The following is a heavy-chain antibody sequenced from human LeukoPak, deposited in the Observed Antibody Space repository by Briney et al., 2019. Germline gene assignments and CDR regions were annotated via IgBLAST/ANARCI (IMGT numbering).Heavy chain of an antibody. Sequence: PSETLSLTCTVSGGSISSYYWSWIRQPPGKGLEWIGYIYYSGSTNYNPSLKSRVTISVDTSKNQFSLKLSSVTAADTAVYYCASGKYYYDSSDHYYFDYWGQGTLVTVFS. CDR3: ASGKYYYDSSDHYYFDY. CDR1: GGSISSYY. D-gene: IGHD3-22*01. CDR2: IYYSGST. J-gene: IGHJ4*02. V-gene: IGHV4-59*01.